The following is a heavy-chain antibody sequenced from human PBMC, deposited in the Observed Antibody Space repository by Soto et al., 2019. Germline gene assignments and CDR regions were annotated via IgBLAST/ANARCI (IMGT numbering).Heavy chain of an antibody. D-gene: IGHD6-6*01. CDR2: IIPIFGTA. CDR1: GGTFSSYA. V-gene: IGHV1-69*01. Sequence: QVQLVQSGAEVKKPGSSVKVSCKASGGTFSSYAISWVRQAPGQGLEWMGGIIPIFGTANYAQKFQGRVTITADESTSTAYMELSSLRSEDTAVYYCARDHSIRIAARPWESYYFDYWGQGTLVTVSS. CDR3: ARDHSIRIAARPWESYYFDY. J-gene: IGHJ4*02.